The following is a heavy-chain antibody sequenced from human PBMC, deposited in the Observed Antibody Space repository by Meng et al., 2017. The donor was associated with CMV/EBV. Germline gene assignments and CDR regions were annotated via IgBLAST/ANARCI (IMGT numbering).Heavy chain of an antibody. CDR1: GLTLSGYA. Sequence: EVQVLECGGGLVQQGGSLRVPWAASGLTLSGYALSWVRQAPGKGLEWVSTMSGFGGTTYSADSVNGRFTISRDNSKTTLYLQMNSLRAEDTAVYYCARDSVVAVTGTAFDYWGQGILVTVSS. J-gene: IGHJ4*02. D-gene: IGHD6-19*01. CDR2: MSGFGGTT. V-gene: IGHV3-23*01. CDR3: ARDSVVAVTGTAFDY.